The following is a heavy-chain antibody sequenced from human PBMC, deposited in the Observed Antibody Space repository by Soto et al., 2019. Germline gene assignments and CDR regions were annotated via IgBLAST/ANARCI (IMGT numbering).Heavy chain of an antibody. Sequence: SVKVSCKASGGTFSSYAISWVRQAPGQGLEWMGGIIPIFGTANYAQKFQGRVTITADESTSTAYMELSSLRSEDTAVYYCARAPSLVVVTYYFDYWGQGTLVTSPQ. CDR2: IIPIFGTA. CDR3: ARAPSLVVVTYYFDY. CDR1: GGTFSSYA. D-gene: IGHD2-15*01. J-gene: IGHJ4*02. V-gene: IGHV1-69*13.